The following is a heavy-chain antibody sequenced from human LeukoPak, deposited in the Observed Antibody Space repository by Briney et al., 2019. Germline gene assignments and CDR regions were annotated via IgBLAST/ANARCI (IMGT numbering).Heavy chain of an antibody. CDR3: VRRRDYYDSGVYKGPFFDY. J-gene: IGHJ4*02. CDR2: IYSSGNT. V-gene: IGHV4-59*01. Sequence: SETLSLTCTVSGGSMTGNYWSWLRQSPGKGLEWIGYIYSSGNTNYIPSLQSRVTISIDTSKNQFSLRLGSVTAADAAVYYCVRRRDYYDSGVYKGPFFDYWGQGTLVTVSS. CDR1: GGSMTGNY. D-gene: IGHD3-22*01.